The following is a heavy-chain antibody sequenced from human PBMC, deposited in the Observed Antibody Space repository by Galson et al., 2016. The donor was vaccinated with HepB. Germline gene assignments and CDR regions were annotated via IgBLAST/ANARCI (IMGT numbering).Heavy chain of an antibody. Sequence: ETLSLTCTVSGAYISGYYWSWLRQPAGKGLEWIGRIYSSGVTNYNPSLKRRLMMSIDTSKNQFSLKMRSVTAADTAVYYCARDFERFFDYWGQGNLVTVSS. D-gene: IGHD3-3*01. V-gene: IGHV4-4*07. J-gene: IGHJ4*02. CDR3: ARDFERFFDY. CDR1: GAYISGYY. CDR2: IYSSGVT.